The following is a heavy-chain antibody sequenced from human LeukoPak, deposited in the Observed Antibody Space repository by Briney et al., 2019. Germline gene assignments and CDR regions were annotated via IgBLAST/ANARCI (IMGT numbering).Heavy chain of an antibody. J-gene: IGHJ4*02. CDR1: GFTFDDYA. D-gene: IGHD3-22*01. CDR3: AKDRNYYDSSGSFDY. V-gene: IGHV3-9*01. Sequence: GRSLRLSCAASGFTFDDYAMPWVRQAPGKGLEWVSGISWNTGSIGYADSVKGRFTISRDNAKNSLYLQMNSLRAEDTALYYCAKDRNYYDSSGSFDYWGQGTLVTVSS. CDR2: ISWNTGSI.